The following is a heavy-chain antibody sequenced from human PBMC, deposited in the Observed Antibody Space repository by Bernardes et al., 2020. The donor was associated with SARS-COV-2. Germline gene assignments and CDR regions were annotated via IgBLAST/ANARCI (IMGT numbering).Heavy chain of an antibody. CDR3: AKDIVVVVAATRVSEYFQH. V-gene: IGHV3-23*01. J-gene: IGHJ1*01. D-gene: IGHD2-15*01. CDR2: ISGSGGST. Sequence: GSLRLSCAASGFTFSSYAMSWVRQAPGKGLEWVSAISGSGGSTYYADSVKGRFTISRDNSKNTLYLQMNSLRAEDTAVYYCAKDIVVVVAATRVSEYFQHWGQGTLVTVSS. CDR1: GFTFSSYA.